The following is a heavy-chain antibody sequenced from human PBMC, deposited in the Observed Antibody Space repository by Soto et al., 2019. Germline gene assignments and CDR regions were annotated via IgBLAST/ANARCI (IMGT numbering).Heavy chain of an antibody. V-gene: IGHV3-30*18. CDR3: AKDYYSSSWDGGVLDY. Sequence: QVQLVESGGGVVQPGRSLRLSCAASGFTFSSYGMHWVRQAPGKGLEWVAVISYDGSNKYYAASVKGRFTISRDNSKNTLYLQMNSLRAEDTAVYYCAKDYYSSSWDGGVLDYWGQGTLVTVSS. CDR1: GFTFSSYG. CDR2: ISYDGSNK. J-gene: IGHJ4*02. D-gene: IGHD6-13*01.